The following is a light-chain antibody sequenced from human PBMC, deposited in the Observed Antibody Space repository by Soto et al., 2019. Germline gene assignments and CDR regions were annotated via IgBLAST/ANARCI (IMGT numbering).Light chain of an antibody. V-gene: IGKV1-5*03. Sequence: DIQMTQSPSTLSASVGDRVTITCRASQSISSWLAWYQQKPGKAPKLLIYKASSLESGVPLRLSGRGSGTEFTLTISRLQPDDFATYYCQQYNSYSWTFGQGTKVDIK. CDR1: QSISSW. CDR2: KAS. CDR3: QQYNSYSWT. J-gene: IGKJ1*01.